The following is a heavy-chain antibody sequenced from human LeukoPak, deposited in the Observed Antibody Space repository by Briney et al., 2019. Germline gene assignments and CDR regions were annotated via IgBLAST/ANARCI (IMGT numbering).Heavy chain of an antibody. D-gene: IGHD3-10*01. CDR3: ARDLITIGARYYYYMDV. Sequence: SETLSLTXTVSGGSISSYYWSWIRQPAGKGLEWIGRIYTSGSTNYNPSLKSRVTMSVDTSKNQFSLKLSSVTAADTAVYYCARDLITIGARYYYYMDVWGKGTTVTVSS. V-gene: IGHV4-4*07. CDR2: IYTSGST. J-gene: IGHJ6*03. CDR1: GGSISSYY.